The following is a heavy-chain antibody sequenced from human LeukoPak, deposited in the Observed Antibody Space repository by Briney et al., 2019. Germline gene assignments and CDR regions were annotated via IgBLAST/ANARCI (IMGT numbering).Heavy chain of an antibody. CDR1: GFTFSGSV. CDR2: MSYDGSNT. CDR3: ARSGHSYNYIWGTYRHFDY. J-gene: IGHJ4*02. V-gene: IGHV3-30*03. D-gene: IGHD3-16*02. Sequence: GKSLRLSCAASGFTFSGSVLHWVRQAPGKGLEWVAVMSYDGSNTFYADSVRGRFTISRDNSKNTVNLQLNSLRPDDTAVYYCARSGHSYNYIWGTYRHFDYWGQGTRVIVSS.